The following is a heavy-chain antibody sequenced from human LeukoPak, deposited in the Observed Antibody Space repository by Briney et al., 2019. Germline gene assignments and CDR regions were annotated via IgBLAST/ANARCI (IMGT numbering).Heavy chain of an antibody. Sequence: PGGSLRLSCAASGFTFSSYSMNWVRQAPGKGLEWVANIKEDASDKYCVDSVKGRFTISRDNAKNLLYLQMNSLRAEDTAVYYCARDFRGFAVPGVLWGQGTLVTVSS. D-gene: IGHD6-19*01. CDR2: IKEDASDK. CDR3: ARDFRGFAVPGVL. J-gene: IGHJ4*02. CDR1: GFTFSSYS. V-gene: IGHV3-7*03.